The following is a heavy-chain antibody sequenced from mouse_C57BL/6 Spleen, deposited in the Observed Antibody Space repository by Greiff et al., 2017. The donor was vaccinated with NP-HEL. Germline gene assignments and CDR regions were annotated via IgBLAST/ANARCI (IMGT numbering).Heavy chain of an antibody. CDR1: GYTFTDYN. J-gene: IGHJ3*01. Sequence: EVKLQESGPELVKPGASVTIPCKASGYTFTDYNMDWVKQSHGKSLEWIGDINPNNGGTIYNQKFKGKATVTVDKSSSTAYMELRSLTSEDTAVYYCALYYDYDRGPWFAYWGQGTLVTVSA. V-gene: IGHV1-18*01. D-gene: IGHD2-4*01. CDR3: ALYYDYDRGPWFAY. CDR2: INPNNGGT.